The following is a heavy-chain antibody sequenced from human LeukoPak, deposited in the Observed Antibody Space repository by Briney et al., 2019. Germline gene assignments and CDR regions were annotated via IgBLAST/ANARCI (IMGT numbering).Heavy chain of an antibody. CDR2: ITGRGEST. J-gene: IGHJ4*02. Sequence: GGSLRLSCAAPGFTFSSYGMHWVRQAPGKGLEWVSGITGRGESTYYAGSVKGRFTISRDNSKNTLYLQMNSLRAEDTAVYYCAKDRRLAAFDYGGQGTLVTVSS. D-gene: IGHD6-25*01. CDR3: AKDRRLAAFDY. V-gene: IGHV3-23*01. CDR1: GFTFSSYG.